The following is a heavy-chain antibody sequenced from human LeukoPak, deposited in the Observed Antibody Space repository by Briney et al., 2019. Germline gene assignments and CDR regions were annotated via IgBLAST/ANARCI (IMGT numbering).Heavy chain of an antibody. CDR2: IYTSGST. CDR3: ARVTMVRGVIINDY. V-gene: IGHV4-61*02. CDR1: GGSISSGSYY. D-gene: IGHD3-10*01. Sequence: PSETLSLTCTVSGGSISSGSYYWSWIRQPAGKGLEWIGRIYTSGSTNYNPSLKSRVTISVDTSKNQFSLKLSSVTAADTAVYYCARVTMVRGVIINDYWGQGTLVTVSS. J-gene: IGHJ4*02.